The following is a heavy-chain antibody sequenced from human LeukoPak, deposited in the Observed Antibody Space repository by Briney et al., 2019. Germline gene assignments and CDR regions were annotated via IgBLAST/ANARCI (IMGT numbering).Heavy chain of an antibody. CDR2: ISAYNGNT. CDR3: ATEVTTFGGDYLDY. Sequence: ASVKVSCTASGYTFTSSGISWGRHAPGQGLEWMGWISAYNGNTNYAQKLQGTVTTTTDTSPSTAYMELRSLRSEETGLYFSATEVTTFGGDYLDYWGQGTLVTVSS. V-gene: IGHV1-18*01. J-gene: IGHJ4*02. D-gene: IGHD3-16*01. CDR1: GYTFTSSG.